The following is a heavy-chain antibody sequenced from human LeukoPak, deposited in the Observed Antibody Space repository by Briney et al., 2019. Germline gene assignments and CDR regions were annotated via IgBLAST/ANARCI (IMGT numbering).Heavy chain of an antibody. J-gene: IGHJ4*02. V-gene: IGHV1-8*01. CDR1: GYTFTSYD. CDR2: MNPNSGNT. Sequence: VASVKVSCKASGYTFTSYDINWVRQATGQGLAWMGWMNPNSGNTGYAQKFQGRVTMTRNTSISTAYMELSSLRSEDTAVYYCARVGYVRYQALGYWGQGTLVTVSS. CDR3: ARVGYVRYQALGY. D-gene: IGHD2-2*01.